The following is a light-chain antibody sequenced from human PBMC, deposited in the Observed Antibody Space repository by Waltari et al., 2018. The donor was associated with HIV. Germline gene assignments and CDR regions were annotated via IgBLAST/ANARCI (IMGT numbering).Light chain of an antibody. J-gene: IGLJ2*01. CDR2: KDT. CDR3: QSADTSGTSVL. Sequence: VHGAKITCSGDVLAKQFAFWYHRKPGQAPLLLIYKDTERPSKIPERFSASTSGTTVTLTISGVRAEDEAEYFCQSADTSGTSVLFGGGTTLTVL. CDR1: VLAKQF. V-gene: IGLV3-25*03.